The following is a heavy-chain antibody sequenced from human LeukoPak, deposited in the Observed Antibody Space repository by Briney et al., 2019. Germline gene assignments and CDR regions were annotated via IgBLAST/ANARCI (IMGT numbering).Heavy chain of an antibody. Sequence: SETLSLTCAVYGGSFSGYYWSWIRQPPGKGLEWIGEINHSGSTNYNPSLKSRVTISVDTSKNQFSLKLSSVTAADTAVYYCANEDYGGNSIPRWGQGTLVTVSS. CDR2: INHSGST. D-gene: IGHD4-23*01. CDR1: GGSFSGYY. J-gene: IGHJ4*02. V-gene: IGHV4-34*01. CDR3: ANEDYGGNSIPR.